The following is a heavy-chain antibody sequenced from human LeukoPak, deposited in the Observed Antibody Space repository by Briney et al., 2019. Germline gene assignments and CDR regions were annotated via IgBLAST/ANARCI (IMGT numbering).Heavy chain of an antibody. CDR1: GGSISSSSYY. J-gene: IGHJ6*03. CDR2: IYYSGST. V-gene: IGHV4-39*07. Sequence: TSETLSLTCTVSGGSISSSSYYWGWIRQPPGKGLEWIGSIYYSGSTYYNPSLKSRVTISVDTSKNQFSLKLSSVTAADTAVYYCARLWGGRGTVTTPRTSLNMDVWGKGTTVTVSS. D-gene: IGHD4-17*01. CDR3: ARLWGGRGTVTTPRTSLNMDV.